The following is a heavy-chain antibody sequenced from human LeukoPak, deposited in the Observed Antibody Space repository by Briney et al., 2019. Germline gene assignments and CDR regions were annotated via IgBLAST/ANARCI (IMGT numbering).Heavy chain of an antibody. V-gene: IGHV1-69*13. D-gene: IGHD4-23*01. CDR2: IIPMFDSR. Sequence: SVKVSCKASGGTFRGNSYHWVREAPGQGLEWMGGIIPMFDSRSYAQKSKGRVTLTSDESRTTVYMELSNLTSEDTAIYYCAREANFGGNLNWLDPWGQGTLVTVSS. J-gene: IGHJ5*02. CDR3: AREANFGGNLNWLDP. CDR1: GGTFRGNS.